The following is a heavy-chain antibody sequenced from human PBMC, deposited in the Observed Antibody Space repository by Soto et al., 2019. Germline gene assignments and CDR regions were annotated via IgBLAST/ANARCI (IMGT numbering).Heavy chain of an antibody. V-gene: IGHV1-18*01. CDR1: GYTFTSYG. J-gene: IGHJ6*02. Sequence: GASVKVSCKASGYTFTSYGISWVRQAPGQGLEWMGWISAYNGNTNYAQKLQGRVTMTTDTSTSTAYMELRSLRSDDTAVYYCATGRYCISTSCYFNYDYGMDVWGQGPPVTVSS. D-gene: IGHD2-2*01. CDR2: ISAYNGNT. CDR3: ATGRYCISTSCYFNYDYGMDV.